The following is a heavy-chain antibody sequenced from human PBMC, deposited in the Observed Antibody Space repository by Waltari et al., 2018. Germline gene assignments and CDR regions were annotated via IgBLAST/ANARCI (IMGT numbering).Heavy chain of an antibody. CDR2: IYHNGKT. Sequence: QVQLQESGPGLVKPAETLSLTCAVSGHSTSSTYYWGWIRQSPGKGLEWIANIYHNGKTYYNPSLKSRVTISLDTSKNRFSLNLRSVTAADTALYYCAAYLPDWGRGRDYWGQGVLVTVSS. V-gene: IGHV4-38-2*01. D-gene: IGHD7-27*01. J-gene: IGHJ4*02. CDR3: AAYLPDWGRGRDY. CDR1: GHSTSSTYY.